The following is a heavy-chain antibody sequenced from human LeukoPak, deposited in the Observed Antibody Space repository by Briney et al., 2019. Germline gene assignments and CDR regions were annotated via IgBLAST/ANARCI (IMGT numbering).Heavy chain of an antibody. CDR2: ISAYNGNT. D-gene: IGHD3-22*01. J-gene: IGHJ3*02. CDR3: ARDLNYHHITMIVVPHGFPAFDI. Sequence: ASVKVSCKASGYTFTSYGISWVRQAPGQGLEWMGWISAYNGNTNYAQKLQGRVTMTTDTSTSTAYMELRSLRSDDTAVYYCARDLNYHHITMIVVPHGFPAFDIWGQGTMVTVSS. V-gene: IGHV1-18*01. CDR1: GYTFTSYG.